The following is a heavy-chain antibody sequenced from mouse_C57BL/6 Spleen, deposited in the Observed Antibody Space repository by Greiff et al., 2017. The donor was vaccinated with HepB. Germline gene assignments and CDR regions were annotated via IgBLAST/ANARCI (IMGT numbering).Heavy chain of an antibody. D-gene: IGHD6-1*01. CDR3: TTLFYYAMDY. Sequence: VQLQQPGAELVRPGASVTLSCKASGYTFTDYEMHWVKQTPVHGLEWIGAIDPETGGTAYNQKFKGKAILTADKSSSTAYMELRSLTSEDSAVYYCTTLFYYAMDYWGQGTSVTVSS. CDR2: IDPETGGT. CDR1: GYTFTDYE. J-gene: IGHJ4*01. V-gene: IGHV1-15*01.